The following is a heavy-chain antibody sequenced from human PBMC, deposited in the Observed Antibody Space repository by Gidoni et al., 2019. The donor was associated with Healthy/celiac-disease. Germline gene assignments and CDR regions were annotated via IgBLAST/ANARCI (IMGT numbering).Heavy chain of an antibody. CDR3: ARVVGDGDYADNWYFDL. V-gene: IGHV3-48*03. Sequence: EVQLVASGGGLVQPGGSMRLSCAASGFTFPRYEMHWFRRAPGKGLEWVSYISSSGSTIYCAGYVKVRMTISRDNAKNSMYLQMNRLRAEGTAVYYCARVVGDGDYADNWYFDLWGRGTLVTVSS. CDR2: ISSSGSTI. CDR1: GFTFPRYE. D-gene: IGHD4-17*01. J-gene: IGHJ2*01.